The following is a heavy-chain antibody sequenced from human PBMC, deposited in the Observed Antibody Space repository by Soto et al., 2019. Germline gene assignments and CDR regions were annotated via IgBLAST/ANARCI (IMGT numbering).Heavy chain of an antibody. CDR1: GGSFSGYY. Sequence: ETLSLTCAVYGGSFSGYYWSWIRQPPGKGLEWIGEINHSGSTNYNPSLKSRVTISVDTSKNQFSLKLSSVTAADTAVYYCASKSYDFWSGYSGRIMDVWGQGTTVTVS. CDR3: ASKSYDFWSGYSGRIMDV. J-gene: IGHJ6*02. V-gene: IGHV4-34*01. CDR2: INHSGST. D-gene: IGHD3-3*01.